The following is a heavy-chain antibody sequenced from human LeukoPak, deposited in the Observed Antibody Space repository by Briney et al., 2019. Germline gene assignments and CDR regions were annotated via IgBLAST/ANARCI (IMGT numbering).Heavy chain of an antibody. Sequence: PGGSLRLSWSASGFTFSYYTMHWVRQAPGKGLEWVAVISYDGSNKYYADSVKGRFTISRDNSKNTLYLQMNSLRAEDTAVYYCARLLNYYDSSGYYFSYWGQGTLVTVSS. CDR3: ARLLNYYDSSGYYFSY. D-gene: IGHD3-22*01. J-gene: IGHJ4*02. CDR1: GFTFSYYT. CDR2: ISYDGSNK. V-gene: IGHV3-30-3*01.